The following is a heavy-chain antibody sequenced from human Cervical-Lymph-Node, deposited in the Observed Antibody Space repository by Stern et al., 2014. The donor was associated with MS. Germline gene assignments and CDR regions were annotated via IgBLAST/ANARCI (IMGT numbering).Heavy chain of an antibody. CDR1: GGSFNNYA. D-gene: IGHD3-3*01. J-gene: IGHJ6*02. Sequence: VQLVQSGAEVKKPGSSLKVSCKGSGGSFNNYAISWVRQAPGQGLEWMGGIIPIFATPDYAQKFQGRVTITADEPPNKAYMELSSLTSEDTAVYYCARGAVNWSGSPRRYFYYGMDVWGQGTTVTVSS. CDR3: ARGAVNWSGSPRRYFYYGMDV. V-gene: IGHV1-69*01. CDR2: IIPIFATP.